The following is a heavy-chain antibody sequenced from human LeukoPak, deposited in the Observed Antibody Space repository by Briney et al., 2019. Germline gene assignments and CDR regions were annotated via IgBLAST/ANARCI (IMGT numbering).Heavy chain of an antibody. V-gene: IGHV1-3*01. CDR2: INVGNGNT. CDR1: GYTFTSYG. CDR3: ARFLGGDYAMDV. Sequence: ASVKGSCKAFGYTFTSYGLHWVRQAPGQRLEWMGWINVGNGNTKYSQKFQGRVTITRDTSASTAYMELSSLRSEDTAVYYCARFLGGDYAMDVWGKGTTVTVSS. D-gene: IGHD3-3*01. J-gene: IGHJ6*04.